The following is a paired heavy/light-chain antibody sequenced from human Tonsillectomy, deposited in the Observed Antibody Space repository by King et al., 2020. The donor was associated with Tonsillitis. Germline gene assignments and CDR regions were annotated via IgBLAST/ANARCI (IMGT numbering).Light chain of an antibody. CDR1: QSISSW. CDR3: QQYNTYAT. V-gene: IGKV1-5*03. J-gene: IGKJ2*01. Sequence: DIQMTQSPSTLSASVGDRVTIACRASQSISSWLAWYQQKPGKAPKLLIYKASSLQSGVPSRFSGSGSGTDFTLTISSLQADDFATYYCQQYNTYATFGQGTKLEIK. CDR2: KAS.
Heavy chain of an antibody. V-gene: IGHV1-69*01. D-gene: IGHD2-21*02. CDR3: ATSTLVNCGADCYWGAT. J-gene: IGHJ5*02. Sequence: QVQLVQSGAEVKKTWSSVKVSCKASGGTFINYAISWVRQAPGQGLEWMGGIIPMLGTANYAQKFQGRVTITADESTSTAYMELSGLRFEDTAMYYCATSTLVNCGADCYWGATWGQGTLVTVSS. CDR1: GGTFINYA. CDR2: IIPMLGTA.